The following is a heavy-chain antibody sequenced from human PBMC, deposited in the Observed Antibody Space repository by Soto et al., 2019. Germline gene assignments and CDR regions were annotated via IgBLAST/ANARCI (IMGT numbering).Heavy chain of an antibody. CDR3: AKELNDYGGNLGPYYFDY. J-gene: IGHJ4*02. CDR1: GYTFSAYS. V-gene: IGHV3-30*18. Sequence: GGSLRLSCGGFGYTFSAYSMNWVRQAPGKGLERVAVISYDGSNKYYADSVKGRFTISRDNSKNTLYLQMSSLRAEDTAVYYCAKELNDYGGNLGPYYFDYWGQGTLVTVSS. CDR2: ISYDGSNK. D-gene: IGHD4-17*01.